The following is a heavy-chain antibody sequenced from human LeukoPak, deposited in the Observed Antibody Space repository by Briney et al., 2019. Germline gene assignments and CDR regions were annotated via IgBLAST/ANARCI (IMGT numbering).Heavy chain of an antibody. CDR3: ARDGPGNQPPGPFDP. V-gene: IGHV4-59*01. CDR1: GGSISSYY. Sequence: KPSETLSLTCTVSGGSISSYYWSWIRQPPGKGLEWIGYIYYSGSINYNPSLKSRVTISVDTSKNQFSLKLSSVTAADTAVYYCARDGPGNQPPGPFDPWGQGTLVTVSS. CDR2: IYYSGSI. D-gene: IGHD1-1*01. J-gene: IGHJ5*02.